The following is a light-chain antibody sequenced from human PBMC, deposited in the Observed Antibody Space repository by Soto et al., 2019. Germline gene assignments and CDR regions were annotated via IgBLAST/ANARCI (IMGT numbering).Light chain of an antibody. CDR2: EVS. J-gene: IGLJ1*01. V-gene: IGLV2-14*01. CDR1: SSDVGGYNY. Sequence: QSVLIQPASVSGSPGQSITISCTGTSSDVGGYNYVSWYQQHPGKAPKLMIYEVSNRPSGVSNHFSGSKSANTASLTISGLQAEDEADYYCSSYTSSSTLVFGTGTKVTVL. CDR3: SSYTSSSTLV.